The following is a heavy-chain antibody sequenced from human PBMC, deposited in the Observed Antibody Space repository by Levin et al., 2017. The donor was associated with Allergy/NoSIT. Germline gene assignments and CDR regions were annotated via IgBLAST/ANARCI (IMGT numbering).Heavy chain of an antibody. V-gene: IGHV1-18*01. CDR3: ASFRKVAYDFWSGYTDENWFDP. CDR2: ISAYNGNT. Sequence: GESLKISCKASGYTFTSYGISWVRQAPGQGLEWMGWISAYNGNTNYAQKLQGRVTMTTDTSTSTAYMELRSLRSDDTAVYYCASFRKVAYDFWSGYTDENWFDPWGQGTLVTVSS. D-gene: IGHD3-3*01. CDR1: GYTFTSYG. J-gene: IGHJ5*02.